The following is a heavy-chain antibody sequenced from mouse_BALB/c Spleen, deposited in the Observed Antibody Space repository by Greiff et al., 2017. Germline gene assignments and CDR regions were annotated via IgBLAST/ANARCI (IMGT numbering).Heavy chain of an antibody. V-gene: IGHV3-6*02. Sequence: EVQLVESGPGLVKPSQSLSLTCSVTGYSITSGYYWNWIRQFPGNKLEWMGYISYDGSNNYNPSLKNRISITRDTSKNQFFLKLNSVTTEDTATYYCARSMITTSPFAYWGQGTLVTVSA. CDR1: GYSITSGYY. J-gene: IGHJ3*01. CDR2: ISYDGSN. CDR3: ARSMITTSPFAY. D-gene: IGHD2-4*01.